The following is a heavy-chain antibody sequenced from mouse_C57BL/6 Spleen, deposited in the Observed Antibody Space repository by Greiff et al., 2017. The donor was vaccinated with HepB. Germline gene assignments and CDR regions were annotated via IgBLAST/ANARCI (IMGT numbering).Heavy chain of an antibody. D-gene: IGHD1-1*01. V-gene: IGHV1-64*01. CDR1: GYTFTSYW. Sequence: QVQLKQPGAELVKPGASVKLSCKASGYTFTSYWMHWVKQRPGQGLEWIGMIHPNSGSTNYNEKFKSKATLTVDKSSSTAYMQLSSLTSEDSAVYYCARWYYEAMDYWGQGTSVTVSS. CDR2: IHPNSGST. CDR3: ARWYYEAMDY. J-gene: IGHJ4*01.